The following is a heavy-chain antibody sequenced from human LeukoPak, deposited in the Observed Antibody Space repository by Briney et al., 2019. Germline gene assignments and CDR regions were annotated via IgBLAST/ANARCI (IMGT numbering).Heavy chain of an antibody. D-gene: IGHD4/OR15-4a*01. J-gene: IGHJ4*02. V-gene: IGHV3-53*01. CDR3: ARRAGAYSHPYDY. CDR1: GFTVSRNY. CDR2: IYSGGST. Sequence: GGSLRLSCAASGFTVSRNYMSWVRQAPGKGLEWVSFIYSGGSTYYADSVKGRFTISRDNSKNTLYLQMNSLRADDTAVYYCARRAGAYSHPYDYWGQGTLVTVSS.